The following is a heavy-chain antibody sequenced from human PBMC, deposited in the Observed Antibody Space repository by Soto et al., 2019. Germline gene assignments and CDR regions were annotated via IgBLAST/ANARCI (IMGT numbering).Heavy chain of an antibody. CDR3: ASHRGNNYGPYDY. D-gene: IGHD5-18*01. J-gene: IGHJ4*02. CDR1: GGSISRGDC. CDR2: IFDSVSS. V-gene: IGHV4-4*02. Sequence: QVQLQESGPGLVKSSGTMSLTCAVSGGSISRGDCWRWVRQTTGKGLEWIGEIFDSVSSNYNPSLTSRVTRSVDNSKNQFSRILSFVTAADTALEFCASHRGNNYGPYDYWGQGTLVTVSS.